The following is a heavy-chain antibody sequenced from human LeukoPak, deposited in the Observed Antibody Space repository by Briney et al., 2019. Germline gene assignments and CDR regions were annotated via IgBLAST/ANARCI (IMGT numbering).Heavy chain of an antibody. D-gene: IGHD6-19*01. CDR3: AREGYTSGWYKTDY. CDR2: IYYSGST. V-gene: IGHV4-30-4*01. J-gene: IGHJ4*02. Sequence: SQTLSLTCTVSGGSISSGDYYWGWIRQPPGKGLEWIGYIYYSGSTYYNPSLKSRVTISVDTSKNQFSLRLSSVTAAGTAVYYCAREGYTSGWYKTDYWGQGTLVTVSS. CDR1: GGSISSGDYY.